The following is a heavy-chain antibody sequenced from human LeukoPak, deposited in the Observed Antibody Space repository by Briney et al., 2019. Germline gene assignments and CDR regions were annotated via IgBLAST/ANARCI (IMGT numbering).Heavy chain of an antibody. V-gene: IGHV1-2*02. Sequence: GVSVKVSCKTFGYTFTGYYMHWVRQAPGQGLEWMGWINPNSGGTIYAQNFQGRVTMTRDTSVSTAYLELTRLTSDDTAVYYCARAGYISGWYRADYWGQGRLVTVSS. CDR1: GYTFTGYY. J-gene: IGHJ4*02. D-gene: IGHD6-19*01. CDR2: INPNSGGT. CDR3: ARAGYISGWYRADY.